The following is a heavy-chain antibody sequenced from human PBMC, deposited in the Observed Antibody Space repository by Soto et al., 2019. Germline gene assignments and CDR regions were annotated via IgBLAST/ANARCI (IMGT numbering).Heavy chain of an antibody. V-gene: IGHV4-59*08. CDR1: GGSISSYY. D-gene: IGHD2-8*01. Sequence: SETLSLTCTVSGGSISSYYWSWIRQPPGKGLEWIGYIYYSGSTNYNPSLKSRVTISVDTSKNQFSLKLSSVTAADTAVYYCGRHLGGGLMRGYYYYYYGMDVWGQGTTVTVSS. J-gene: IGHJ6*02. CDR2: IYYSGST. CDR3: GRHLGGGLMRGYYYYYYGMDV.